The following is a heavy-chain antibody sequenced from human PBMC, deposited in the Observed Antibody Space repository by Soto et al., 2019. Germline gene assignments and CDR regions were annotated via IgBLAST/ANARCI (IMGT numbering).Heavy chain of an antibody. J-gene: IGHJ5*02. CDR2: IIPIFGTP. CDR1: GGSFTSYA. CDR3: ARDPRTHFVNWDTDVWVDT. V-gene: IGHV1-69*06. Sequence: QVQLVQSGAEVKKPGSSVKVSCKASGGSFTSYAFGWVRQAPGQGLEWVGGIIPIFGTPNYAQKFQGRVTVSQERSTRTAYLDMSGLTSEATALYFWARDPRTHFVNWDTDVWVDTWGQGTLVIVSS. D-gene: IGHD1-1*01.